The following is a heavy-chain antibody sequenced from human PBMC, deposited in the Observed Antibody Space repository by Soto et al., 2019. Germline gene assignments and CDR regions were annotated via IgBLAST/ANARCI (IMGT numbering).Heavy chain of an antibody. CDR2: ISSSGSTI. J-gene: IGHJ3*02. Sequence: QVQLVASGGGLVKPGGSLRLSCAASGFTFSDYYMSWIRQAPGKGLEWVSYISSSGSTIYYADSVKGRFTISRDNPKNTQYPKMNSLRAENTAVYYWARGAKEWLLRNDAIDIWGQGTMVTLSS. D-gene: IGHD6-19*01. V-gene: IGHV3-11*01. CDR3: ARGAKEWLLRNDAIDI. CDR1: GFTFSDYY.